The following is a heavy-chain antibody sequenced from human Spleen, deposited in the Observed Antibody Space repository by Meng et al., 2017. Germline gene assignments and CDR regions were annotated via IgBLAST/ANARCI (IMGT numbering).Heavy chain of an antibody. D-gene: IGHD3-16*01. CDR2: IYSTGST. J-gene: IGHJ4*02. CDR1: GGSISGHY. CDR3: ASHSYYDSTGYHDY. V-gene: IGHV4-59*11. Sequence: HVQLQRPRPGLGTPSATLSLTCTFSGGSISGHYWSWIRQPPGKGLEWIGYIYSTGSTNYNPSLKSRVTLSVDTSTNQFSLRLNSVTAADTAIYYCASHSYYDSTGYHDYWGQGALVTVSS.